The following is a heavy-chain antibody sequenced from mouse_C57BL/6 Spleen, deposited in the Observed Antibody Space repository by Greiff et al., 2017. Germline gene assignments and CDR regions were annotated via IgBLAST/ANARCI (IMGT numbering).Heavy chain of an antibody. CDR2: ISDGGSYT. CDR1: GFTFSSYA. V-gene: IGHV5-4*01. D-gene: IGHD1-1*01. J-gene: IGHJ2*01. CDR3: AREGDYGSSDY. Sequence: EVKLMESGGGLVQPGGSLKLSCAASGFTFSSYAMSWVRQTPEKRLEWVATISDGGSYTYYPDNVKGRFTISRDNAKNNLYLQMSHLKSEDTAMYYCAREGDYGSSDYWGQGTTLTVSS.